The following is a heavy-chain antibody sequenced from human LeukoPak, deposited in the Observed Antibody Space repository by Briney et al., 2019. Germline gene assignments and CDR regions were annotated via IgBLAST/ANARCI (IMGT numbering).Heavy chain of an antibody. CDR2: IYDSGST. CDR1: GASIRSGDYY. CDR3: ARDCSGGSCYGAFVI. Sequence: SETLSLTCTVSGASIRSGDYYWSWIRQPPGKGLEWIVYIYDSGSTYYNPSLKSRITISVDTSENRFSLKLSSVTATDTAVYYCARDCSGGSCYGAFVIWGQGTMVTVSS. D-gene: IGHD2-15*01. J-gene: IGHJ3*02. V-gene: IGHV4-30-4*01.